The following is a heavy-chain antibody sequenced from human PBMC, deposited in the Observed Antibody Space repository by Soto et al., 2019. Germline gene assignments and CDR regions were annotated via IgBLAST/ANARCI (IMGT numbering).Heavy chain of an antibody. CDR1: GGSISSSSYY. CDR3: ARTGAIQLWLHVSYYFDY. V-gene: IGHV4-39*01. J-gene: IGHJ4*02. Sequence: SETLSLTCTVSGGSISSSSYYWGWIRQPPGKGLEWIGSIYYSGSTYYNPSLKSRVTISVDTSKNQFSLKLSSVTAADTAVYYCARTGAIQLWLHVSYYFDYSGQATLVTVSS. D-gene: IGHD5-18*01. CDR2: IYYSGST.